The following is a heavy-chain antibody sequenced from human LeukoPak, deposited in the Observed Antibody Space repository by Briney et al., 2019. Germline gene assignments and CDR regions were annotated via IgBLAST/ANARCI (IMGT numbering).Heavy chain of an antibody. CDR1: GFTFSDYY. J-gene: IGHJ6*02. CDR3: ARGYCSGSCPADYYGMDV. D-gene: IGHD2-15*01. CDR2: IRSSSSYT. Sequence: GGSLRLSCAASGFTFSDYYMSWIRPAPGKGLEWVSYIRSSSSYTNYADSVKGRFAISRDNAKNSLYLQMNSLRAEDTAVYYCARGYCSGSCPADYYGMDVWGQGTTVTVSS. V-gene: IGHV3-11*05.